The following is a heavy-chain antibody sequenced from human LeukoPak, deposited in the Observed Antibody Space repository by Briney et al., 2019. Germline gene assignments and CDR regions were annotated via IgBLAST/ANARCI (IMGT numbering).Heavy chain of an antibody. Sequence: SETLSLTCAVSNSSISSGYFWGWIRQSPGKGLEWIGSIYHIGKTYYNPSLRSRLIISVDTSKNQLSLSLNSLTAADSALYYCARGAGAFGSSSYHFDYWGQGILVTVSS. CDR1: NSSISSGYF. V-gene: IGHV4-38-2*01. D-gene: IGHD6-6*01. J-gene: IGHJ4*02. CDR2: IYHIGKT. CDR3: ARGAGAFGSSSYHFDY.